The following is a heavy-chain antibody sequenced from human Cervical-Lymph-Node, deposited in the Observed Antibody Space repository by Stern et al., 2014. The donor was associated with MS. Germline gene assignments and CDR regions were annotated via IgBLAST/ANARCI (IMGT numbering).Heavy chain of an antibody. Sequence: QLVESGAEVTKPGSSVKVSCKASGGTFSKFPSSWVRQAPGQGLEWMGGLFPVFGTPTYAQEFRGRVTITADVSTSTVYMELSSPRSDDTAVYYCALSSETSDRWYSLGYDLWGQGTLVTVSS. CDR3: ALSSETSDRWYSLGYDL. CDR1: GGTFSKFP. CDR2: LFPVFGTP. V-gene: IGHV1-69*01. J-gene: IGHJ5*02. D-gene: IGHD6-13*01.